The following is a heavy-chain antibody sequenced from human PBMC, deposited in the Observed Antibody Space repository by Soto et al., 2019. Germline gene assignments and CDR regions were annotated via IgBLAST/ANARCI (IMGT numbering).Heavy chain of an antibody. V-gene: IGHV3-23*01. D-gene: IGHD6-13*01. CDR2: ISGSGGSK. Sequence: GGSLRLSCAASGFTFSSYAMSWVRQAPGKGLEWVSAISGSGGSKYYADSVKGRFTISRDNSKNALYLQMNSLRAEDTAVDYWAKDRDSSSWYTNYYYYGMDVWGQGTTVTVSS. CDR1: GFTFSSYA. J-gene: IGHJ6*02. CDR3: AKDRDSSSWYTNYYYYGMDV.